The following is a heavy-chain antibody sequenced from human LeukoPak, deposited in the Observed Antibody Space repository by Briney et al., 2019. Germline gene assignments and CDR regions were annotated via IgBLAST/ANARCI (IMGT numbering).Heavy chain of an antibody. Sequence: ASVTVSCKASGYTFTNNYLRWVRQAPGQGLEWMGMIYPRDGSTSYAQNFQGRVTVTRDTSTTTVHMELRGLRSEDTAVYYCARDQEGFDYWGQGTVVTVSS. CDR1: GYTFTNNY. V-gene: IGHV1-46*01. J-gene: IGHJ4*02. CDR2: IYPRDGST. CDR3: ARDQEGFDY.